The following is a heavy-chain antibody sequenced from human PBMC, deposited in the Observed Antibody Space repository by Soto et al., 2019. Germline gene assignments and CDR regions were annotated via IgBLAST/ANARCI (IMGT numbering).Heavy chain of an antibody. J-gene: IGHJ6*02. Sequence: ASVKVSFKASGYPFTGPYIYWVRQAPGQGLEWMGWINPSSGGTEFAEKFQGRVTVTRDTSIRTVFLEMNSLTSDETGVYFCAGDFRTYSHGVEVLGQGTAVSVS. CDR2: INPSSGGT. D-gene: IGHD4-4*01. V-gene: IGHV1-2*02. CDR1: GYPFTGPY. CDR3: AGDFRTYSHGVEV.